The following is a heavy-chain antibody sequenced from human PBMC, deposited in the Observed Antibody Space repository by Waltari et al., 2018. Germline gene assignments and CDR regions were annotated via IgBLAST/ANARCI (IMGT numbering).Heavy chain of an antibody. D-gene: IGHD3-10*01. CDR2: IIPIFGTA. Sequence: QVQLVQSGAEVKKPGSSVKVSCKASGGTFSSYAISWVRQAPGQGLEWMGGIIPIFGTANYAQKFQGRVTITADESTSTAYMELSSLRSEDTAVYYCASTSTITMVRGVRIYYYMDVWGKGTTVTISS. J-gene: IGHJ6*03. V-gene: IGHV1-69*12. CDR3: ASTSTITMVRGVRIYYYMDV. CDR1: GGTFSSYA.